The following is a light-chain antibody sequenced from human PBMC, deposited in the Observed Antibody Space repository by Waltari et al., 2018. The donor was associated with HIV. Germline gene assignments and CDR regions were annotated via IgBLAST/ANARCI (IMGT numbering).Light chain of an antibody. Sequence: QSALTQPRSVSGSPGQSVTISCTGTSSDVGRYNFVSLYQQHPGKAPKLLIYDVNKRPSGVPDRFSGSKSGNTASLTISGLQADDEADYYCCSYAGSYTSLFGGGTKLTVL. V-gene: IGLV2-11*01. CDR3: CSYAGSYTSL. J-gene: IGLJ2*01. CDR1: SSDVGRYNF. CDR2: DVN.